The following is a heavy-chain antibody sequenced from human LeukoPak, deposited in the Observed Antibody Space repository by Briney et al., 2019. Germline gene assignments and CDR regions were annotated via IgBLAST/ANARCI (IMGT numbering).Heavy chain of an antibody. CDR3: AGRDGYNCALDI. D-gene: IGHD5-24*01. J-gene: IGHJ3*02. CDR2: ISAYNGNT. CDR1: GYTFTSYG. Sequence: ASVKVSFKASGYTFTSYGISWVRQAPGQGLEWMGWISAYNGNTNYSQKLQGRVTMTTDTSTSTAYMELRSLRSDDTAVYYCAGRDGYNCALDIWAQGTMVTVSS. V-gene: IGHV1-18*01.